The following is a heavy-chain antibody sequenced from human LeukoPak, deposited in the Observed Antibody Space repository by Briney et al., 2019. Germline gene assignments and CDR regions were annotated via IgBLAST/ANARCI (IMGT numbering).Heavy chain of an antibody. CDR1: GFTFTTYA. CDR3: ASGPPFLKYFEY. CDR2: ISVGAEYI. D-gene: IGHD3-3*01. V-gene: IGHV3-23*01. J-gene: IGHJ4*02. Sequence: GGSLRLSCAASGFTFTTYAMNWVRQAPGKGLEWVSTISVGAEYIFYADSVKGRFTISRDDSNNALYLQMHSLRAEDTALYYCASGPPFLKYFEYWGQGTLVTVSS.